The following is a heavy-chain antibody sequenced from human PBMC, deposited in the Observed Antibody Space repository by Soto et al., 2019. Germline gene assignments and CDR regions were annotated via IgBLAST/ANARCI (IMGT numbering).Heavy chain of an antibody. CDR3: AREGDDRHFFFDS. J-gene: IGHJ4*02. D-gene: IGHD3-3*01. V-gene: IGHV4-4*07. CDR1: GRSMISYY. Sequence: QLQESGPGLVKPSETLSLICNVSGRSMISYYWSWLRQPAGKGLEWIGRVYTGGNPHYNPSLTSWVTTSMDTSKSQFSLKLTSVTAADTAVYYCAREGDDRHFFFDSWGQGTLVTVSS. CDR2: VYTGGNP.